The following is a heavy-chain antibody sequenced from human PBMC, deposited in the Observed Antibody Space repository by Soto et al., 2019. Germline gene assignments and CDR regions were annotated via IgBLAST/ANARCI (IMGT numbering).Heavy chain of an antibody. D-gene: IGHD3-9*01. V-gene: IGHV3-11*01. CDR3: ARDYDILTGYYYFDY. J-gene: IGHJ4*02. CDR2: ISSSGSTI. CDR1: GFTFSDYY. Sequence: GESLKISCAASGFTFSDYYMSWIRQAPGKGLEWVSYISSSGSTIYYADSVKGRFTISRDNAKNSLYLQMNSLRAEDTAVYYCARDYDILTGYYYFDYWGQGTLVTVSS.